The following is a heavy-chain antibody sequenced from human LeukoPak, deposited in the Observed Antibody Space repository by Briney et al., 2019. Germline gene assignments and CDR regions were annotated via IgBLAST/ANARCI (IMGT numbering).Heavy chain of an antibody. J-gene: IGHJ2*01. V-gene: IGHV3-23*01. CDR1: GFTFSTYP. Sequence: GGSLRLSCAASGFTFSTYPMSWVRQAPGKGLEWVSGISVSGGSTYYADSVKGRFTISRDNSKNTLYLQMNSLSAEDTAVYYCATNWDYYDSRGYWYFDLWGRGTLVTAYS. CDR3: ATNWDYYDSRGYWYFDL. CDR2: ISVSGGST. D-gene: IGHD3-22*01.